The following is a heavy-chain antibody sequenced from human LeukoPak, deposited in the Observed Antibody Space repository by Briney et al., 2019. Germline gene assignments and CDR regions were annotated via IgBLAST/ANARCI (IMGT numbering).Heavy chain of an antibody. CDR3: ARVAGTGVGHYYYYMDV. CDR2: IYYSGST. CDR1: GGSISSYY. D-gene: IGHD6-13*01. V-gene: IGHV4-59*12. Sequence: PSETLSLTCTVSGGSISSYYWSWIRQPPGKGLEWIGYIYYSGSTNYNPSLKSRVTISVDTSKNQFSLKLSSVTAADTAVYYCARVAGTGVGHYYYYMDVWGKGTTVTVSS. J-gene: IGHJ6*03.